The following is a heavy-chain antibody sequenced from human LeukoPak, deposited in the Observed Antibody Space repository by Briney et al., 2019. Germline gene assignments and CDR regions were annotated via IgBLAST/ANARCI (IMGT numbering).Heavy chain of an antibody. D-gene: IGHD5-18*01. CDR1: GFTFSSYW. CDR3: AKDMGGYSYGTFDY. Sequence: PGGSLRLSCAASGFTFSSYWMSWVRRAPGKGLEWVANIKQDGSEKYYVDSVKGRFTISRDNAKNSLYLQMNSLRAEDTAVYYCAKDMGGYSYGTFDYWGQGTLVTVSS. CDR2: IKQDGSEK. J-gene: IGHJ4*02. V-gene: IGHV3-7*01.